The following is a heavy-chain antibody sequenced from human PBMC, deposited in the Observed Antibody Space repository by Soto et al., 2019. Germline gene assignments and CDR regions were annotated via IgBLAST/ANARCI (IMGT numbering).Heavy chain of an antibody. CDR3: ARGGYFYIFFSRNYRDYDMNT. CDR2: INPNSGGT. V-gene: IGHV1-2*04. J-gene: IGHJ4*02. Sequence: ASVKVSCKASGYSFTGYYMHWVRHAPGQGLEWMGWINPNSGGTNYAQIFQGWVTMTRDTSISTAYMELSRLRSDDTAVYYCARGGYFYIFFSRNYRDYDMNTGGQAAAVTVSS. CDR1: GYSFTGYY. D-gene: IGHD5-12*01.